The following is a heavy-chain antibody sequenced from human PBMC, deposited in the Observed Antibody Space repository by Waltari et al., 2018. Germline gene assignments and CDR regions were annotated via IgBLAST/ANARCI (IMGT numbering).Heavy chain of an antibody. CDR1: GYTFTSYG. V-gene: IGHV1-18*01. J-gene: IGHJ4*02. D-gene: IGHD3-9*01. CDR3: ARLWYYDILTGPLDY. Sequence: QVQLVQSGAEVKKPGASVKVSCKASGYTFTSYGLSWARQAPGQGREWMGWISTYNGNTNYAQKFQGRVTMTTDTSTSTAYMELRSLRSDDTAVYYCARLWYYDILTGPLDYWGQGTLVTVSS. CDR2: ISTYNGNT.